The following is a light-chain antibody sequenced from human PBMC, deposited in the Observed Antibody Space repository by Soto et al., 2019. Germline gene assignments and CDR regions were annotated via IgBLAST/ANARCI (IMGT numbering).Light chain of an antibody. V-gene: IGKV1-5*03. CDR2: KAS. CDR3: QHYSVFPLT. J-gene: IGKJ4*01. Sequence: DIQMTQFPSTLTASVGARVTITCRASESISSWLAWYQQKPGKAPKILIYKASTLQSGVPSRFTGSGSGTEFTLTISSLQPDDFATCYCQHYSVFPLTFGGGIKVEIK. CDR1: ESISSW.